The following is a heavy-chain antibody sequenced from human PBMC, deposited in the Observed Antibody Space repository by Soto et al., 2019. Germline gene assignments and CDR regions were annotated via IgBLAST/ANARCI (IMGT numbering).Heavy chain of an antibody. D-gene: IGHD2-2*01. V-gene: IGHV4-30-2*01. CDR3: ARVPTP. CDR1: GGSISSGGYS. Sequence: SETLSLTCAVSGGSISSGGYSWSWIRQPPGKGLEWIGYIYHSGSTYYNSSLNSRVTISVDRSKNQFSLKLSSVTAADTAVYYCARVPTPWGQGTLVTVSS. CDR2: IYHSGST. J-gene: IGHJ5*02.